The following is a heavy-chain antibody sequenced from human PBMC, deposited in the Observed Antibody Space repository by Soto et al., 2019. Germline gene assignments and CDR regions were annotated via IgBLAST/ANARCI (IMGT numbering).Heavy chain of an antibody. CDR3: ERVDSLRGSYRREFAS. Sequence: SETLSLTCTVSGGSISSYYWSWIRQPPGKGLEWIGYIYYSGSTNYNPSLKSRVTISVDTSKNQLSLKLSPVTAADTALYYCERVDSLRGSYRREFASWGQGTLVTVS. J-gene: IGHJ4*02. D-gene: IGHD1-26*01. CDR2: IYYSGST. CDR1: GGSISSYY. V-gene: IGHV4-59*01.